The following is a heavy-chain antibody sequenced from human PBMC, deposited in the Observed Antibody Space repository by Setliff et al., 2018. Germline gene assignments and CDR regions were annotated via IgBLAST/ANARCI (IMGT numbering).Heavy chain of an antibody. CDR1: GGSIKDEDHY. CDR3: ARHRAEDYYGSGTIIWGWFDP. V-gene: IGHV4-39*01. CDR2: IYYSGAT. D-gene: IGHD3-10*01. J-gene: IGHJ5*02. Sequence: SETLSLTCTVSGGSIKDEDHYWGWIRQPPGKGLEWIGTIYYSGATYHNPSLKSRLAISVDTSKNQFSLKLSSVTAADTAVYYCARHRAEDYYGSGTIIWGWFDPWGQGTLVTVSS.